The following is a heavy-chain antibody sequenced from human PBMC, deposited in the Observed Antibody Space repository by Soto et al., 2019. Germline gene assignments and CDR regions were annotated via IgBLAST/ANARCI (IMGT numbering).Heavy chain of an antibody. CDR3: AKIPAVAALD. CDR2: ISYDGSNK. CDR1: GFTFSSYG. V-gene: IGHV3-30*18. J-gene: IGHJ4*02. D-gene: IGHD6-19*01. Sequence: GGSLRLSCAASGFTFSSYGMHWVRQAPGKGLEWVVVISYDGSNKYYADSVKGRFTISRDNSKNTVYLQMNSLRAEDTAVYYCAKIPAVAALDWGQGTQVTVSS.